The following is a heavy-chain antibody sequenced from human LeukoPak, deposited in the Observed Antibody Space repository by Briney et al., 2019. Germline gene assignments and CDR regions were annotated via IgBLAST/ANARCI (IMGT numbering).Heavy chain of an antibody. Sequence: GGSLRLSCAASGFTFSSYAMSWVRQAPGKGLEWVSAISGSGGSTYYADSVKGRFTISRDNSKNTSNLQLNSLRAEDTAVYYCAREGDSRWGELSPWGQGTLVTVSS. CDR2: ISGSGGST. CDR3: AREGDSRWGELSP. V-gene: IGHV3-23*01. D-gene: IGHD3-16*02. CDR1: GFTFSSYA. J-gene: IGHJ1*01.